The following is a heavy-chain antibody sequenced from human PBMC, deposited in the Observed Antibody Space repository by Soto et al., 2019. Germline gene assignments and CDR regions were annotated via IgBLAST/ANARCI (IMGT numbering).Heavy chain of an antibody. D-gene: IGHD3-3*01. CDR2: ISGGGANT. J-gene: IGHJ4*02. V-gene: IGHV3-23*01. CDR3: AKDSYSDFWSGHYYYFDF. CDR1: RFTFSTFA. Sequence: GGSLRLSCAASRFTFSTFAMSWVRQAPGNGLEWVAAISGGGANTYYADSVKGRFTISRDNSKNTLYLQMDSLRAEDTAIYFCAKDSYSDFWSGHYYYFDFWGQGTLVTVSS.